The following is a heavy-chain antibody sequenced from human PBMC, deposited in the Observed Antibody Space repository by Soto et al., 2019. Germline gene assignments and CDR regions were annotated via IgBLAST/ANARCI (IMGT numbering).Heavy chain of an antibody. CDR3: ARDRYYDSSHNLDS. D-gene: IGHD3-22*01. CDR1: GCTFSSYS. V-gene: IGHV3-21*01. Sequence: PVGSLRLSCADSGCTFSSYSMNWVRQAPGKGLEWVSSISSSSSYIYYADSVKGRFTISRDNAKNSLYLQINSLRAEDTAVYYCARDRYYDSSHNLDSWGQGTLVTVSS. J-gene: IGHJ4*02. CDR2: ISSSSSYI.